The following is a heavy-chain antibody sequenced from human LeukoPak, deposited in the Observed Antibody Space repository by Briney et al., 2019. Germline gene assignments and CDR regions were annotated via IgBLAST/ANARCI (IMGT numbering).Heavy chain of an antibody. V-gene: IGHV4-34*01. CDR2: INHSGST. Sequence: SKTLSLTCAVYGGSFSGYYWSWIRQPPGKGLEWIGEINHSGSTNYNPSLKSRVTISVDTSKNQFSLKLSSVTAADTAVYYCARGTRNGDIVVVPAARYWFDPWGQGTLVTVSS. CDR3: ARGTRNGDIVVVPAARYWFDP. CDR1: GGSFSGYY. J-gene: IGHJ5*02. D-gene: IGHD2-2*01.